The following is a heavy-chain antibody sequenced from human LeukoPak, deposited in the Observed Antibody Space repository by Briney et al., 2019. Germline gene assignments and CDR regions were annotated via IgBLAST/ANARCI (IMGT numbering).Heavy chain of an antibody. CDR2: ISSSGSTI. V-gene: IGHV3-48*03. D-gene: IGHD4-23*01. Sequence: GGSLRLSCAASGFTFSSYEMNWVRQAPGKGLEWVSYISSSGSTIYYADSVKSRFTISRDNAKNSLYLQMNSLRAEDTAVYYCARGGDYGGNSVVDYWGQGTLVTVSS. CDR1: GFTFSSYE. CDR3: ARGGDYGGNSVVDY. J-gene: IGHJ4*02.